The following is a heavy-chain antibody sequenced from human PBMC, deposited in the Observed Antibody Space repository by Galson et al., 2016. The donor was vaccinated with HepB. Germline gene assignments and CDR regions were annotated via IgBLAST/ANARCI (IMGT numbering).Heavy chain of an antibody. CDR3: ASGLRYSSHWSKY. CDR1: GGPFSSYP. J-gene: IGHJ4*02. D-gene: IGHD6-13*01. CDR2: IIPFFGTT. Sequence: SCKVSGGPFSSYPICWVRQAPGQGLQWMGGIIPFFGTTNYAQKVQGRVTITAAESTSTAYMELSSLTSEDPAVYYCASGLRYSSHWSKYWGQGTLVTVSS. V-gene: IGHV1-69*01.